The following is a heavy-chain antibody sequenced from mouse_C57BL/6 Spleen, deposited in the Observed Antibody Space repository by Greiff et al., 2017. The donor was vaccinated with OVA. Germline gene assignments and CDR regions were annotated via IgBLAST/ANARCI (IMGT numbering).Heavy chain of an antibody. CDR2: IYPRDGST. Sequence: VQLQQSGPELVKPGASVKLSCKASGYTFTSYDINWVKQRPGQGLEWIGWIYPRDGSTKYNEKFKGKATLTVDTSSSTAYMELHSLTSEDSAVYFCARRRAVVAKDYFDYWGKGTTLTVSA. CDR3: ARRRAVVAKDYFDY. J-gene: IGHJ2*01. D-gene: IGHD1-1*01. V-gene: IGHV1-85*01. CDR1: GYTFTSYD.